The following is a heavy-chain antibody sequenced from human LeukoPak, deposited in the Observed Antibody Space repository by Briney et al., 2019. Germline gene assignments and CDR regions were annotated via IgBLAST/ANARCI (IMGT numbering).Heavy chain of an antibody. CDR3: ARGDSSGWPVHWFDP. CDR2: ISSSGSTI. V-gene: IGHV3-11*01. CDR1: GFTFSDYY. D-gene: IGHD6-19*01. Sequence: GGSLRLFCAASGFTFSDYYMSWIRQAPGKGLEWVSYISSSGSTIYYADSVKSRFTISRDNAKNSLYLQMNSLRAEDTAVYYCARGDSSGWPVHWFDPWGQGTLVTVSS. J-gene: IGHJ5*02.